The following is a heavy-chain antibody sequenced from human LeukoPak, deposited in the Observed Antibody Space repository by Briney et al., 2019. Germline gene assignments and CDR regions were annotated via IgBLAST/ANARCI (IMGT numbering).Heavy chain of an antibody. CDR3: ARGIEAGYDY. J-gene: IGHJ4*02. CDR2: INAGNGNT. V-gene: IGHV1-3*03. D-gene: IGHD5-12*01. CDR1: GYTFSDYV. Sequence: ASVKVSCKASGYTFSDYVINWVRQAPGQRLEWMGWINAGNGNTRYSEGFQGRVTITRDTSASTAYMELSSLTSEDTAVYFCARGIEAGYDYWGQGTLVTVSS.